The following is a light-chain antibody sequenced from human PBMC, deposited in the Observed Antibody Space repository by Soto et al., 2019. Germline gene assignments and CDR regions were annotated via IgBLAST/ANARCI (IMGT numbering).Light chain of an antibody. J-gene: IGKJ4*01. CDR2: GAS. CDR3: QQYGSSLFT. CDR1: QSVSSSY. Sequence: EIVLTQSPGTLSLSPGERATLSCRASQSVSSSYLAWYQQNPGQAPRLLIYGASSRATGIADRFSGSGSGTDFTLSISRLEPEDFAVYYCQQYGSSLFTFGGGNKVEIK. V-gene: IGKV3-20*01.